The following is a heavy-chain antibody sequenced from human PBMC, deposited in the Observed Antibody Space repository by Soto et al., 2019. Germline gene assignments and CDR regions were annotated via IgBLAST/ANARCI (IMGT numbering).Heavy chain of an antibody. Sequence: ASVKVSCKASGYTFTSYDINWVRQATGQGLEWMGWMNPNSGNTGYAQKFQGRVTMTRNTSISTAYMELSSLRSEDTAVYYCARKISGRTKYFFDFWGQGTLVTVSS. CDR2: MNPNSGNT. CDR3: ARKISGRTKYFFDF. J-gene: IGHJ4*02. CDR1: GYTFTSYD. D-gene: IGHD3-3*02. V-gene: IGHV1-8*01.